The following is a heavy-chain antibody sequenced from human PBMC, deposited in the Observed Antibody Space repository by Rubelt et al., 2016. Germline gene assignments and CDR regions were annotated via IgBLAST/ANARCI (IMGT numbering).Heavy chain of an antibody. CDR2: INPNSGGT. D-gene: IGHD6-19*01. CDR3: ARESSSGWYIDY. Sequence: QVQLVQSGSELKKPGASVKVSCKASGYTFTSYAMNWVRQAPGQGLEWVGRINPNSGGTNYAQKCQGRVTMTRDTSITTAYMKLSRLRSDDTAVFYCARESSSGWYIDYWGQGTLVTVSS. J-gene: IGHJ4*02. CDR1: GYTFTSYA. V-gene: IGHV1-2*06.